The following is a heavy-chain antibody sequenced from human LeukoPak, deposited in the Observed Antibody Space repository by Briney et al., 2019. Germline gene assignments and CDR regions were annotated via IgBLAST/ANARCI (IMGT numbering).Heavy chain of an antibody. CDR3: ARVSLVRGAPDYYFDY. V-gene: IGHV4-59*12. Sequence: SETLSLTCTVSGGSISSYYWSWVRQPPGKRLEWIGYIYYSGTTNYNPSLKSRVTMSVDTSKNQFSLKLSSVTAADTAVYYCARVSLVRGAPDYYFDYWGQGTLVTVSS. D-gene: IGHD3-10*01. CDR2: IYYSGTT. J-gene: IGHJ4*02. CDR1: GGSISSYY.